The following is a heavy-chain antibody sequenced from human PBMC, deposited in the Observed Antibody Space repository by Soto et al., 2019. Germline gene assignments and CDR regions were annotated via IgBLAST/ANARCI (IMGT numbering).Heavy chain of an antibody. J-gene: IGHJ4*02. CDR3: ARVKGGYFDY. D-gene: IGHD3-22*01. V-gene: IGHV4-31*03. CDR2: IYYSGGT. CDR1: GGSIISGGYY. Sequence: QVQLQESGPGLVKPSQTLSLTCTVFGGSIISGGYYWSWIRQYPGKGLEWIGNIYYSGGTYYNPSLKSRVATSVDTSKNQFSLKLNSGTAADTAVYYCARVKGGYFDYWGQGTLVTVSS.